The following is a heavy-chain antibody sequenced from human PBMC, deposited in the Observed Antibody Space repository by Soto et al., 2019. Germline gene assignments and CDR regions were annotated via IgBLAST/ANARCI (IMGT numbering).Heavy chain of an antibody. J-gene: IGHJ5*02. Sequence: ASVKVSCKASGDTFTFYSINWVRQAPGLGLEWMGEIIPIFGTANYAQKFQGRVTITADESTSTAYMELSSLRSEDTAVYYCARDRGPSSGYYPYWFDPWGQGTLVTVSS. D-gene: IGHD3-22*01. CDR3: ARDRGPSSGYYPYWFDP. CDR1: GDTFTFYS. V-gene: IGHV1-69*13. CDR2: IIPIFGTA.